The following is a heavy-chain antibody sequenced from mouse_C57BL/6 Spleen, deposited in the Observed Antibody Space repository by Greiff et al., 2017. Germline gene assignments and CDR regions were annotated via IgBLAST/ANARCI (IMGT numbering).Heavy chain of an antibody. J-gene: IGHJ2*01. CDR2: INPNYGGT. V-gene: IGHV1-22*01. Sequence: VQLKQSGPELVKPGSSVKMSCKASGHPFTDYNMHWVKQSHGKSLEWSGYINPNYGGTSYNQKFKGKATLTVNKSSSTAYMELRSLTAEDSAVYYCARWGYEGYWGQGTTLTVSS. CDR1: GHPFTDYN. CDR3: ARWGYEGY. D-gene: IGHD2-3*01.